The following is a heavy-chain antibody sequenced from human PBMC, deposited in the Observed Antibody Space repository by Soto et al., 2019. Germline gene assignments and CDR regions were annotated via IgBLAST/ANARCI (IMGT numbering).Heavy chain of an antibody. D-gene: IGHD2-2*01. CDR1: GFTFSDYY. CDR2: ISSSSSYT. CDR3: ARATYPSVPAGAFDI. V-gene: IGHV3-11*05. Sequence: GGSLRLSCAASGFTFSDYYMSWIRQAPGKGLEWVSYISSSSSYTNYADSVKGRFTISRDNAKNSLYLQMNSLRAEDTAVYYCARATYPSVPAGAFDIWGQGTMVTVSS. J-gene: IGHJ3*02.